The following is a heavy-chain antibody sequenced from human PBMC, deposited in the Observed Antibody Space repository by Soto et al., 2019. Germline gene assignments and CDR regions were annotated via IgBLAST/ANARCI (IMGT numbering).Heavy chain of an antibody. CDR3: ARGYEFWSGYSNFDY. J-gene: IGHJ4*02. CDR1: GYTFTSYG. Sequence: VASVKVSCKASGYTFTSYGISWVRQAPGQGLEWMGWISGYNGNTNYAEKVQDRVTMTTDTSTTTAYMELRSLRSDDTAIYYCARGYEFWSGYSNFDYWGQGTQVTVSS. D-gene: IGHD3-3*01. V-gene: IGHV1-18*01. CDR2: ISGYNGNT.